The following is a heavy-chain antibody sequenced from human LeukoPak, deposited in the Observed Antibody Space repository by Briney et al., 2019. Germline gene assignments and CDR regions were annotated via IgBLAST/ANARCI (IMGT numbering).Heavy chain of an antibody. D-gene: IGHD6-19*01. CDR1: RFTFSSHW. CDR2: INRDGSSI. Sequence: PGGSLRLSCAASRFTFSSHWMHWVRQAPGKGLVWVPRINRDGSSITYADSVKGRFTISRDNAKNTLYLQMNSLRDEDTAVYYCAREGLKAVDGSLDYWGQGTLVTVSS. CDR3: AREGLKAVDGSLDY. V-gene: IGHV3-74*01. J-gene: IGHJ4*02.